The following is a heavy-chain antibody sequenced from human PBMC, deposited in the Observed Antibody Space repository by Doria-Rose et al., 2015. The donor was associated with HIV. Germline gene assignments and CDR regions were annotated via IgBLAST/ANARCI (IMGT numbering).Heavy chain of an antibody. CDR1: GGSISHYY. J-gene: IGHJ4*02. D-gene: IGHD1-26*01. CDR3: ARVLSGTYDY. Sequence: QVQLQESGPGLVKPSETLSLTCSVSGGSISHYYWSWIWQPPGKGLEYIGDIFYTGSTNYSLSLKSRVSISMDTSKNKFSLRLSSVTAADTAVYYCARVLSGTYDYWGQGTLVTVSS. CDR2: IFYTGST. V-gene: IGHV4-59*01.